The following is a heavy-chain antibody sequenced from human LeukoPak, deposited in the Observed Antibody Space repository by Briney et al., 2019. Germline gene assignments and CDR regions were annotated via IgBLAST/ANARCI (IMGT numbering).Heavy chain of an antibody. CDR3: ARDLYYYDSSGYYELDY. D-gene: IGHD3-22*01. J-gene: IGHJ4*02. V-gene: IGHV3-21*01. CDR1: GFTFSRYS. Sequence: GGSLRLSCAASGFTFSRYSMNWVRQAAGKGLEWVSSISTSSSYIYYVDSVKGRFTISRDNAKNSLYLQMNSLRAEDTAVYYCARDLYYYDSSGYYELDYWGQGTLVTVSS. CDR2: ISTSSSYI.